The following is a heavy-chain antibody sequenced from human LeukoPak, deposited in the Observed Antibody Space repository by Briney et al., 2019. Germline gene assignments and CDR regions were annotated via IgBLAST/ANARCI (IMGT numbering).Heavy chain of an antibody. CDR3: VRVGLGYSTGWLDY. D-gene: IGHD2-8*02. Sequence: GESLKISCKGSGYSFTNYWIGWVRQMPGKGLEWMGIIHPGDSKTRYSPSLQGQVTISDDKSISTAYLQWSSLKASDTAIYYCVRVGLGYSTGWLDYWGQGTLVTVSS. J-gene: IGHJ4*02. V-gene: IGHV5-51*01. CDR1: GYSFTNYW. CDR2: IHPGDSKT.